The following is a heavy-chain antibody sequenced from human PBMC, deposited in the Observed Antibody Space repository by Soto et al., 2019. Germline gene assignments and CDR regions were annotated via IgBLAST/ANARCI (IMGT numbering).Heavy chain of an antibody. J-gene: IGHJ6*02. Sequence: GESLKISCKGSGYSFTSYWIGWVRQMPGKGLEWMGIIYPGDSDTRYSPSFQGQVTISADKSINTAYLQWSSLKASDTAMYYCARGGSSSWGDYYYYYYGMDVWGQGTTVTVSS. D-gene: IGHD6-13*01. CDR2: IYPGDSDT. V-gene: IGHV5-51*01. CDR1: GYSFTSYW. CDR3: ARGGSSSWGDYYYYYYGMDV.